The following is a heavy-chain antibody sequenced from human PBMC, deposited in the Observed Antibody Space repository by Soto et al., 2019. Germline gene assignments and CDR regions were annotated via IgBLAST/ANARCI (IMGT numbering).Heavy chain of an antibody. CDR3: AVIGGGLRLGEQT. J-gene: IGHJ5*02. CDR1: GDSISGSTYF. D-gene: IGHD3-16*01. Sequence: SSETLSLTCSVPGDSISGSTYFWGWIRQPPGKGLEWIGVIYNSGSTYYNPSLESRVTISVDTSKNQFSLKLSSVTAADTAVYYCAVIGGGLRLGEQTWGQGTLVTVSS. V-gene: IGHV4-39*07. CDR2: IYNSGST.